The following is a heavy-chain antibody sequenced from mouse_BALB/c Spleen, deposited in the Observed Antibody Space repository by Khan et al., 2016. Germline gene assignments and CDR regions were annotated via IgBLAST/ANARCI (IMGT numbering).Heavy chain of an antibody. CDR3: AKLTGMRDARDY. J-gene: IGHJ4*01. CDR2: IYPGDGDT. CDR1: GYAFSSYW. D-gene: IGHD4-1*01. Sequence: QVQLQQSGAELVRPGSSVTISCKASGYAFSSYWMNWVKQRPGQGLEWIGQIYPGDGDTNYNGTFKGKATLTADKSSSTAYMQLSSLPSEDAAVYVCAKLTGMRDARDYWGQVTSVTVSS. V-gene: IGHV1-80*01.